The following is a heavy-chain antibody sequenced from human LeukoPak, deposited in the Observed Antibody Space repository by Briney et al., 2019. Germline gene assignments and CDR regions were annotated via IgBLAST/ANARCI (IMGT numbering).Heavy chain of an antibody. D-gene: IGHD3-10*01. CDR1: GFAFSETW. V-gene: IGHV3-7*03. CDR2: IKYDGSEK. CDR3: AKLFESGTYNHFFHY. J-gene: IGHJ4*02. Sequence: GGSLRLSCAASGFAFSETWMTLVRQAPGKGLEWVANIKYDGSEKYYVDSVKGRFTISRDNAKNPLSLQLNSLRPEETGIYYCAKLFESGTYNHFFHYWGQGTLVTVSS.